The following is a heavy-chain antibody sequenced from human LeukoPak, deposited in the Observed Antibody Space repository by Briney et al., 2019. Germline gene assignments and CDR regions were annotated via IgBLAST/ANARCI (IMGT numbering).Heavy chain of an antibody. CDR3: VRDESGDYDFDF. Sequence: GGSLRLSCVASGSSFRNYEMNWVRQAPGKGLEWVSHISSSDNTVHYADSVRGRFTISKDNARNLLYLQMNSLSAEDTAVYYCVRDESGDYDFDFWGQGTLVTVSS. CDR2: ISSSDNTV. J-gene: IGHJ4*02. D-gene: IGHD4-17*01. CDR1: GSSFRNYE. V-gene: IGHV3-48*03.